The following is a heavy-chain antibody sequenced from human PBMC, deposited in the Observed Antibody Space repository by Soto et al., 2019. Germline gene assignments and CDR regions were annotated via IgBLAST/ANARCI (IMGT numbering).Heavy chain of an antibody. Sequence: PSQTLSLTCAISGDSVSSNSAAWNWIRQSPSGGLEWLGRTYYRSKWYNDYAVSVKSRITINPDTSKNQFSLQLNSVTPEDTAVYYCARDIVLMVYAIDWFDPWGQGTLVTVSS. CDR3: ARDIVLMVYAIDWFDP. CDR1: GDSVSSNSAA. CDR2: TYYRSKWYN. V-gene: IGHV6-1*01. J-gene: IGHJ5*02. D-gene: IGHD2-8*01.